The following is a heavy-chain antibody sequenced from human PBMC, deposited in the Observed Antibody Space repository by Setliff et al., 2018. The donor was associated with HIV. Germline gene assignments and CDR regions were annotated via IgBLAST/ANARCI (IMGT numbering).Heavy chain of an antibody. D-gene: IGHD3-10*01. J-gene: IGHJ5*02. Sequence: SETRSLTCTVSGGSMSSYYWSWVRQTPGKGLGWIGYVYYRGSTNYNPSLKSRVTISIDTSNNQFSLKMTSMTAADTAVYYCVGGIRGARFSPWGQGTLVTVSS. CDR3: VGGIRGARFSP. CDR1: GGSMSSYY. CDR2: VYYRGST. V-gene: IGHV4-59*01.